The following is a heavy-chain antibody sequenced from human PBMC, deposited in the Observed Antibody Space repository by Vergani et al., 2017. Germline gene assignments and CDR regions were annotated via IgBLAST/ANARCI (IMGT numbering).Heavy chain of an antibody. Sequence: QVQLQESGPGLVKPSQTLSLTCTVSGGSISSGSYYWSWIRQPAGKGLEWIGRIYTSGSTNYNPSLKSRVTISVDTSKNQFSLKLSSVTAADTAVYYCARDRGSSWYSDYWDQGTLVTVSS. CDR3: ARDRGSSWYSDY. J-gene: IGHJ4*02. CDR1: GGSISSGSYY. CDR2: IYTSGST. D-gene: IGHD6-13*01. V-gene: IGHV4-61*02.